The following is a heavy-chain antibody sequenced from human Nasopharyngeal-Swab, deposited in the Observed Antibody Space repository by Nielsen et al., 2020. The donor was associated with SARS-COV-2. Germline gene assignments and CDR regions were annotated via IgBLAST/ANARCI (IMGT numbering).Heavy chain of an antibody. CDR1: GSSISSGYY. V-gene: IGHV4-38-2*02. CDR3: ARDIPLDGYYYGMDV. J-gene: IGHJ6*02. CDR2: IYTSGST. D-gene: IGHD2-2*02. Sequence: SETLSLTCTVSGSSISSGYYWGWIRQPPGKGLEWIGSIYTSGSTNYNPSLKSRVTMSVDTSKNQFSLKLSSVTAADTAVYYCARDIPLDGYYYGMDVWGQGTTVTVSS.